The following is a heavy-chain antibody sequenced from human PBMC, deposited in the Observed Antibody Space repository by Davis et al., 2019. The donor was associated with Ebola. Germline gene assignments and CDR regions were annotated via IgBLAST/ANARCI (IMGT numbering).Heavy chain of an antibody. Sequence: GGSLRLSCAASGFSFSGEAMHWVRQAPGKGLEWVAATSRDGSNNYYSASVKGRFTISRDNSKNTLYLQMNGLRVEDTAIYYCAKDTSNIWFDIWGQGTMVTVSS. CDR3: AKDTSNIWFDI. CDR2: TSRDGSNN. D-gene: IGHD1-26*01. J-gene: IGHJ3*02. CDR1: GFSFSGEA. V-gene: IGHV3-30*04.